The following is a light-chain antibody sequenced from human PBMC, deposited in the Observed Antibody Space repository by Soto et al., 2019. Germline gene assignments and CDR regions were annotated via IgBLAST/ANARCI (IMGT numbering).Light chain of an antibody. CDR3: CSYAGSSTFFYV. CDR1: SSDVGSYNL. Sequence: QSVLTQPASVSGSPGQSITISCTGTSSDVGSYNLVSWYQQHPGKAPKPMIYEVSKRPSGVSNRFSGSKSGNTASLTISGLQAEDEADYYCCSYAGSSTFFYVFGTGTKVTVL. J-gene: IGLJ1*01. CDR2: EVS. V-gene: IGLV2-23*02.